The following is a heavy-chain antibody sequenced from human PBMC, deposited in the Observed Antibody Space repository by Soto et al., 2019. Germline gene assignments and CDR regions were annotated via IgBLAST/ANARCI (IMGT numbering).Heavy chain of an antibody. J-gene: IGHJ4*02. CDR2: ISSNGGST. V-gene: IGHV3-64*02. CDR3: AKVGNYGNFDY. Sequence: GGSLRLSCVASGFTFSNSAMYWVRQAPGKGLECVSSISSNGGSTYYADSVKGRFTISRDNSKNTLYLQMGSLRADGMAVYYCAKVGNYGNFDYWGQGTLVTVSS. CDR1: GFTFSNSA. D-gene: IGHD3-10*01.